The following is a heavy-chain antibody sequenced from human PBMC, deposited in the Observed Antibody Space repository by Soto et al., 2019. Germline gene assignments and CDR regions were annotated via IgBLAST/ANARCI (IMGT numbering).Heavy chain of an antibody. CDR1: GFAFSGST. CDR2: IRSKANSYAT. J-gene: IGHJ6*02. V-gene: IGHV3-73*01. CDR3: FRENYYYYYGMDV. Sequence: PGGSLRLSCAGSGFAFSGSTIHWVRQASGKGLEWVGRIRSKANSYATAYAASVKGRFIISRDDSKTTAYLQMSSLKIEDTAVYYCFRENYYYYYGMDVWGQGTTVTVSS.